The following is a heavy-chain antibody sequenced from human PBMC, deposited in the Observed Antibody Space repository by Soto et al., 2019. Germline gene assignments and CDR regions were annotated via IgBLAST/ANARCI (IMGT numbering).Heavy chain of an antibody. V-gene: IGHV1-46*01. D-gene: IGHD6-13*01. Sequence: QVQLVQSGAEVKKPGASVKVSCKASGYTFTSYYMYWVRQAPGQGLKWMGKINPSSGITSYAQKFQGRVTMTRDTSTSTVYMELSSLRSGDTSVYYCASRPAAGTTNFDYWGQGTLVTVSS. CDR3: ASRPAAGTTNFDY. CDR1: GYTFTSYY. J-gene: IGHJ4*02. CDR2: INPSSGIT.